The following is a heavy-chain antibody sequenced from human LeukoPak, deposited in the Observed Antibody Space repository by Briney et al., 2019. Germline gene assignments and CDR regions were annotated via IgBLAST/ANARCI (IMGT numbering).Heavy chain of an antibody. J-gene: IGHJ4*02. CDR1: GFTFSDYY. CDR2: ISSSGSTI. Sequence: SGGSLRLSCAASGFTFSDYYMSWIRQAPGKGLEWVSYISSSGSTIYYADSVKGRFTISRDNAKNSLYLQMNSLRAEDTAVYYCARDYYDSSGYYSFDYWGQGTLVTVSS. CDR3: ARDYYDSSGYYSFDY. D-gene: IGHD3-22*01. V-gene: IGHV3-11*04.